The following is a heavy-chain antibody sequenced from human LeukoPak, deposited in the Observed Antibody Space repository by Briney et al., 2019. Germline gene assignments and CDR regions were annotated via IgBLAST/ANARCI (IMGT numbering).Heavy chain of an antibody. J-gene: IGHJ4*02. CDR3: ARSRSIVGIDY. CDR2: ISPSGGST. D-gene: IGHD3-22*01. Sequence: GASVKVSCKASGYTFTSYYMHWVRQAPGQGLEWMGIISPSGGSTSYAQKFQGRVTMTRDTSTSTVYMELSSLRSEDTAVYYCARSRSIVGIDYWGQGTLVTVSS. V-gene: IGHV1-46*01. CDR1: GYTFTSYY.